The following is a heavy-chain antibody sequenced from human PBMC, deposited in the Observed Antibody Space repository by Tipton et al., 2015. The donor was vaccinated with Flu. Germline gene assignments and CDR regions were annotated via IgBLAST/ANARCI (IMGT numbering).Heavy chain of an antibody. V-gene: IGHV4-34*01. CDR3: AREVFWSGYYPGRPGRNYGMDV. J-gene: IGHJ6*02. CDR2: INHSGST. CDR1: GGSFSGYY. D-gene: IGHD3-3*01. Sequence: TLSLTCAVYGGSFSGYYWSWIRQPPGKGLEWIGEINHSGSTNYNPSLKSRVTISVDTSKNQFSLKLSSVTAADTAVYYCAREVFWSGYYPGRPGRNYGMDVWGQGTTVTVSS.